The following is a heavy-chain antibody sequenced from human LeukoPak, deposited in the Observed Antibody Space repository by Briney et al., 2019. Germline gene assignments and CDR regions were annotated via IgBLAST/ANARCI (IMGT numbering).Heavy chain of an antibody. D-gene: IGHD2-15*01. Sequence: QPGGSLRLSCAASGFTFSSYWMHWVRQAPGKGLVWVSHISNDGSSTSYADSVKGRFTISRDNAKNTLYLQMNSLRTEDTAVYYCACYGIAPPYWGQGTLVTVSS. CDR1: GFTFSSYW. V-gene: IGHV3-74*01. J-gene: IGHJ4*02. CDR2: ISNDGSST. CDR3: ACYGIAPPY.